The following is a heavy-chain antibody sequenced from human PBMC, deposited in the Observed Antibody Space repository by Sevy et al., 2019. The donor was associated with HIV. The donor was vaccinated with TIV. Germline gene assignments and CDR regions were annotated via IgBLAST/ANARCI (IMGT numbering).Heavy chain of an antibody. J-gene: IGHJ6*02. CDR3: ARGYYDFWSGYQPQNYYYYGMDV. Sequence: GGSLRLSCAASGFTFSSYAMHWVRQAPGKGLEWVAVISYDGSNKYYADSVKGRFTISRDNSKNTLYLQMNSLRAEDTAVYYCARGYYDFWSGYQPQNYYYYGMDVWGQGTTLTVSS. CDR2: ISYDGSNK. D-gene: IGHD3-3*01. V-gene: IGHV3-30-3*01. CDR1: GFTFSSYA.